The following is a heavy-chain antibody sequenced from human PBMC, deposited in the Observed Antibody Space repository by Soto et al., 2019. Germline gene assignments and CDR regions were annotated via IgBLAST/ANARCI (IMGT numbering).Heavy chain of an antibody. CDR1: GGTFSSYA. J-gene: IGHJ3*02. Sequence: ASVKVSCKASGGTFSSYAISWVRQAPGQGLEWMGWISAYNGNTNYAQKLQGRVTMTTDTSTSTAYMELRSLRSDDTAVYYCARGYCSSTSCRSLNAFDIWGQGTMVTVS. CDR2: ISAYNGNT. D-gene: IGHD2-2*01. V-gene: IGHV1-18*01. CDR3: ARGYCSSTSCRSLNAFDI.